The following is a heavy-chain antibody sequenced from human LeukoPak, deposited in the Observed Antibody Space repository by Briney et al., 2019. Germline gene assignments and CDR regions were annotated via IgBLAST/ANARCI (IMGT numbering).Heavy chain of an antibody. J-gene: IGHJ3*02. V-gene: IGHV3-30*02. CDR1: GFTFSSYG. Sequence: GGSLRLSCAASGFTFSSYGMHWVRQAPGKGLEWVAFTWYDGNNKYYADSVKGRFIISRDNSKSTLYLQKNSLRAEDTAVYYCAGNRGTTVVTLYHDAFDIWGQGTMVTVSS. D-gene: IGHD4-23*01. CDR2: TWYDGNNK. CDR3: AGNRGTTVVTLYHDAFDI.